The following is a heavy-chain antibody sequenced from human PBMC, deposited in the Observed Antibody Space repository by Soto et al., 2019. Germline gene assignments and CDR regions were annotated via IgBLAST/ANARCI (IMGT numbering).Heavy chain of an antibody. V-gene: IGHV4-59*01. CDR2: IYYSGST. D-gene: IGHD3-22*01. Sequence: SLTCTVSGGSISSYYWSWIRQPPGKGLEWIGYIYYSGSTNYNPSLKSRVTISVDTSKNQFSLKLSSVTAADTAVYYCARGGRYYDSSGYPFWWFDPWGQGTLVTVSS. CDR3: ARGGRYYDSSGYPFWWFDP. J-gene: IGHJ5*02. CDR1: GGSISSYY.